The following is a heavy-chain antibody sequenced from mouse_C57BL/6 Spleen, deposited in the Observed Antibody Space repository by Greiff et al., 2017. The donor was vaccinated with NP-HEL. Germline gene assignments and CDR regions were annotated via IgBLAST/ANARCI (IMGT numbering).Heavy chain of an antibody. J-gene: IGHJ2*01. V-gene: IGHV1-26*01. D-gene: IGHD1-1*01. CDR2: INPNNGGT. CDR1: GYTFTDYY. Sequence: VQLQQSGPELVKPGASVKISCKASGYTFTDYYMNWVKQSHGKSLEWIGDINPNNGGTSYNQKFTGKATLTVDKSSSTAYMELRSQTSEDSAVYYCARAPLITTVVATGYFDYGGQGTTLTVSS. CDR3: ARAPLITTVVATGYFDY.